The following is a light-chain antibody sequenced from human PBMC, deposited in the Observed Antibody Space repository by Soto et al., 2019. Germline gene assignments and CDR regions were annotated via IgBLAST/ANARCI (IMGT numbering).Light chain of an antibody. CDR1: QSISSY. V-gene: IGKV1-39*01. CDR3: QQSYSTLPA. J-gene: IGKJ1*01. CDR2: AAS. Sequence: DIQMTQSPSSLSASVGDRVTITCRASQSISSYLNWYQQKPGKAPKLLIYAASSLQSGVPSRFSGSGSGTDFTLTISSLQPEDFETYYCQQSYSTLPAFGQGIKVDIK.